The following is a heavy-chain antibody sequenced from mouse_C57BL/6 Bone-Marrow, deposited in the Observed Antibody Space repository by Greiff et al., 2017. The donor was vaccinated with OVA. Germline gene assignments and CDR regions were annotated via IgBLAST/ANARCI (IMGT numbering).Heavy chain of an antibody. D-gene: IGHD1-1*01. CDR1: GYTFTSYW. V-gene: IGHV1-64*01. Sequence: VQLQQPGAELVKPGASVKLSCKASGYTFTSYWMHWVKPRPGQGLEWIGMIHPNSGSTNYNEKFKSKATLTVDKSSSTAYMQLSSLTSEDSAVYYCARYYYGSSSYWYFDVWGTGTTVTVSS. J-gene: IGHJ1*03. CDR2: IHPNSGST. CDR3: ARYYYGSSSYWYFDV.